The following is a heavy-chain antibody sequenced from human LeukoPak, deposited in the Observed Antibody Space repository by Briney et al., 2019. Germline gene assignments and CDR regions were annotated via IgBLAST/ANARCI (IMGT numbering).Heavy chain of an antibody. J-gene: IGHJ4*02. CDR1: GFTFSSYA. V-gene: IGHV3-23*01. Sequence: PGGSLRLSCAASGFTFSSYAMSWVRQAPGKGLEWVSAISGSGGSTYYADSVKGRFTISRDNSKNSLYLQMNSPRAEDTAVYYCARPLYYYGSGSYRYWGQGTLVTVSS. CDR3: ARPLYYYGSGSYRY. CDR2: ISGSGGST. D-gene: IGHD3-10*01.